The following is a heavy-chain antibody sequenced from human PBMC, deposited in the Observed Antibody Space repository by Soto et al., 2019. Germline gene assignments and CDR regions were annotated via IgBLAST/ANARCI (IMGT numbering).Heavy chain of an antibody. CDR3: ARGYYDSSGRFDY. D-gene: IGHD3-22*01. J-gene: IGHJ4*02. CDR1: GYTFTGYY. Sequence: ASVKVSCKASGYTFTGYYMHWVRQAPGQGLEWMGWINPNSGGTNYAQKFQGRVTMTRDTSISTAYMELSRLRSDDTAVYYCARGYYDSSGRFDYWGQGTLVTVSS. CDR2: INPNSGGT. V-gene: IGHV1-2*02.